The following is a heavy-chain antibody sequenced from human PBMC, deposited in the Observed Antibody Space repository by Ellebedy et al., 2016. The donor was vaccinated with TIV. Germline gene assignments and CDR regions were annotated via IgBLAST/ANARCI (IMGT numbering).Heavy chain of an antibody. Sequence: GESLKISCAASGFTFSNAWMNWVRQAPGKGLEWVGHIKSKTDGGTTDYAAPVKGRFTISRDDSKNTLYLQMNSLKTEDTAVYYCTTAYTIFGVVITYYFDYWGQGALVTVSS. CDR2: IKSKTDGGTT. D-gene: IGHD3-3*01. CDR3: TTAYTIFGVVITYYFDY. CDR1: GFTFSNAW. V-gene: IGHV3-15*07. J-gene: IGHJ4*02.